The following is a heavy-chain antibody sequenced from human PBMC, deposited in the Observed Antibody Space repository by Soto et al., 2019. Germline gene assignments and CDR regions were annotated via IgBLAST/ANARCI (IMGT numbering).Heavy chain of an antibody. CDR3: ARQEGAAFYYDGMDV. CDR1: AFTFSSYW. J-gene: IGHJ6*02. V-gene: IGHV3-74*01. CDR2: INSDGSIT. Sequence: EVQLVESGGGLVQPGGSLRLSCAASAFTFSSYWMHWVRQAPGKGLVWVSRINSDGSITSYADSVKGRFTISRDNAKNTLYLHMNSLRAEDTAVYYCARQEGAAFYYDGMDVWGQGTTVTVSS.